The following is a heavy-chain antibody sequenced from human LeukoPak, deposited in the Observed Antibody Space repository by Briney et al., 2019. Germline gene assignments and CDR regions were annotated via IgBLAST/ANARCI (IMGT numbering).Heavy chain of an antibody. Sequence: GGSLRLSCAASGFTFSSYWMSWVRQAPGKGLEWVANIKQDGSEKYYVDSVKGRFTISRNNAKNSLYLQMNSLRAEDTAVYYCAGAYSSSWYFKGYFQHWGQGTLVTVSS. CDR1: GFTFSSYW. J-gene: IGHJ1*01. D-gene: IGHD6-13*01. CDR2: IKQDGSEK. V-gene: IGHV3-7*04. CDR3: AGAYSSSWYFKGYFQH.